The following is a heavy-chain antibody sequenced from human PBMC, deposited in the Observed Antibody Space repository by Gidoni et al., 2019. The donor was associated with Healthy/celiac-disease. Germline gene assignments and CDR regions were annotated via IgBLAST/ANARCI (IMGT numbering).Heavy chain of an antibody. V-gene: IGHV3-73*02. CDR1: GFTFSGSA. CDR2: IRSKANSYAT. J-gene: IGHJ6*03. D-gene: IGHD6-13*01. CDR3: TSSAGYSSSWGPFYYYYMDV. Sequence: EVQLVQSGGGLVQPGGSLKLSCAASGFTFSGSAMHLVRQASGKGLEWVGRIRSKANSYATAYAASVKGRVTISRDDSKNTAYLQMNSLKTEDTAVYYCTSSAGYSSSWGPFYYYYMDVWGKGTTVTVSS.